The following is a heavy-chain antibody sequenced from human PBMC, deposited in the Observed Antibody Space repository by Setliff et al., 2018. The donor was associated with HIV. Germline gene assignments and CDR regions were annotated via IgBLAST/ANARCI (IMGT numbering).Heavy chain of an antibody. CDR2: IHYSRIT. J-gene: IGHJ3*02. V-gene: IGHV4-59*11. CDR3: ARYKCINFACVGFDI. CDR1: RDSINGHW. Sequence: SETLSLTCTVSRDSINGHWWSWIRQPPGKGLEWTGSIHYSRITHYDPSLKSRLTMSVDTSKNQVSLKLTSVTAADTAVYYCARYKCINFACVGFDIWGQGTVVTVSS. D-gene: IGHD3-9*01.